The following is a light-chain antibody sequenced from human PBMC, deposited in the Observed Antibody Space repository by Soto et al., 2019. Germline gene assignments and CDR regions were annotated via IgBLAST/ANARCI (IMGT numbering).Light chain of an antibody. CDR2: DAS. V-gene: IGKV3-11*01. Sequence: EIVWTQSPATLSLSPGERATLSCRASQSVSSYLAWYQQKPGQAPRLLIFDASNRAAGIPVRFSGSGSGTDFTLTINSLAPEDFAIYYCQQRADWPWTFGQGTKVDI. CDR1: QSVSSY. J-gene: IGKJ1*01. CDR3: QQRADWPWT.